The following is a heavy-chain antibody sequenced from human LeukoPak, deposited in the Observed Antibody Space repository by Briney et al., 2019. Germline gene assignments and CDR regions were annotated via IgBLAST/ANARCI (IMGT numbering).Heavy chain of an antibody. J-gene: IGHJ4*02. CDR1: GASFSSSTYY. V-gene: IGHV4-39*01. D-gene: IGHD6-13*01. CDR3: ARHAGGIAAAGTRPFDY. CDR2: IYYGGGT. Sequence: SESLSLTCTVSGASFSSSTYYWGWIRQPPGKGLEWIGSIYYGGGTYYNPSLKSRVTMSVDTSKKQFSLKLSSVTAADTAVYYCARHAGGIAAAGTRPFDYWGQGTLVTVSS.